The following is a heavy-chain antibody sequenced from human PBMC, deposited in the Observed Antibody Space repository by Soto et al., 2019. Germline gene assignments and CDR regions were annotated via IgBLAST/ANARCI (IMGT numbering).Heavy chain of an antibody. Sequence: ASVKVSCKASGYTFTSYGISWVRQAPGQGLEWMGWISAYNGNTNYAQKIQGRVTMTTDTSTSTANMELRSLKSDDTAVYYCAADLPSKYYDFWCGYPLTKPFYYYGMDVWGQGTTVTVSS. CDR2: ISAYNGNT. CDR1: GYTFTSYG. D-gene: IGHD3-3*01. V-gene: IGHV1-18*01. CDR3: AADLPSKYYDFWCGYPLTKPFYYYGMDV. J-gene: IGHJ6*02.